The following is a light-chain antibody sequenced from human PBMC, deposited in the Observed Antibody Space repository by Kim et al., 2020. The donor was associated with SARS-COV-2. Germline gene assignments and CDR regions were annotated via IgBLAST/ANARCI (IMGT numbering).Light chain of an antibody. V-gene: IGLV3-19*01. J-gene: IGLJ2*01. CDR3: NSRDSSGNHLGVV. CDR1: SLRSYY. CDR2: GKN. Sequence: GPTVRITCQGDSLRSYYASWYQQKPGQAPVLVIYGKNNRPSGIPDRFSGSSSGNTASLTITGAQAEDEGDYYCNSRDSSGNHLGVVFGGGTQLTVL.